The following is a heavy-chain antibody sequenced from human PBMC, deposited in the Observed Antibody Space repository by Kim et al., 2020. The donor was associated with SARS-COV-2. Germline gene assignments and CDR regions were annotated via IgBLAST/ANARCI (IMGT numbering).Heavy chain of an antibody. CDR3: ARGAAYYKYFYNGMDA. Sequence: SETLSLTCAVYGGSFNGYYWSWIRQPPGRGLEWVGEIAHSGNPKYNPSLKGRVTISVDPSKNQFSLNLMSVTAADSGVYFCARGAAYYKYFYNGMDAWGEGTTIIVSS. CDR2: IAHSGNP. J-gene: IGHJ6*04. CDR1: GGSFNGYY. D-gene: IGHD3-9*01. V-gene: IGHV4-34*01.